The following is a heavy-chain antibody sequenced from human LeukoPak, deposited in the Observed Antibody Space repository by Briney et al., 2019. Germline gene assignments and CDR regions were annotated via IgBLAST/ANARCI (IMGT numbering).Heavy chain of an antibody. Sequence: SQTLSLTCDISGDSVSSNSVGWHWIRQSPSRGLEWLGRTYYRSKRLNDYAVSVKSRITINPDTSKNQFSLQLNSVTPEDTAVYYCARSVPSFDYWGQGTLVTVSS. J-gene: IGHJ4*02. CDR1: GDSVSSNSVG. D-gene: IGHD6-6*01. CDR3: ARSVPSFDY. V-gene: IGHV6-1*01. CDR2: TYYRSKRLN.